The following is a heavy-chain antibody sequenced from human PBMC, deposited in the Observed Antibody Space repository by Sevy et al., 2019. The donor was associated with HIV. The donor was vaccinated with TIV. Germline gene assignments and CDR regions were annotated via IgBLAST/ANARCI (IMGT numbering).Heavy chain of an antibody. CDR3: ARLLDSDGSGHADWFDP. Sequence: SETLSLTCTVAGGSISTYGHSWGWIRQPPGKGPEWVATIYNSGSTYYNPSLKSRVSISQDTSKKQFTLNLNSVTAADAAVYYCARLLDSDGSGHADWFDPWGQGTLVTVSS. CDR1: GGSISTYGHS. CDR2: IYNSGST. V-gene: IGHV4-39*01. J-gene: IGHJ5*02. D-gene: IGHD3-22*01.